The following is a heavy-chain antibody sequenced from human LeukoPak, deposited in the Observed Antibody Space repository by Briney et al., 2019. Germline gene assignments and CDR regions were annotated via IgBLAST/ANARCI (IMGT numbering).Heavy chain of an antibody. Sequence: GGSLILSYAASGFTFSSYAMSWVRQSPGKGLEWVSAISGSGGNTYSADSVKGRFTISRDNSKKTLFLHMNSLRAEDTAVYYCARGMSATSGYLELEYWGQGTLVTVST. V-gene: IGHV3-23*01. J-gene: IGHJ4*02. CDR3: ARGMSATSGYLELEY. CDR1: GFTFSSYA. D-gene: IGHD3-22*01. CDR2: ISGSGGNT.